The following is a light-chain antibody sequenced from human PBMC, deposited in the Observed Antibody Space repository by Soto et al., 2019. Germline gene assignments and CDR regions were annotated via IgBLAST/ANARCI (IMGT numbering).Light chain of an antibody. V-gene: IGLV8-61*01. J-gene: IGLJ1*01. CDR1: SGSVSTANN. CDR2: STS. CDR3: ALFIGNGISV. Sequence: QAVVTQESSFSVSPGGTVTLTCGLISGSVSTANNPNWYQQTPGQAPRTLIYSTSTRSSGVPDRFSGSILGNKAALTITGAPADDASDYYCALFIGNGISVFGTGTKLTVL.